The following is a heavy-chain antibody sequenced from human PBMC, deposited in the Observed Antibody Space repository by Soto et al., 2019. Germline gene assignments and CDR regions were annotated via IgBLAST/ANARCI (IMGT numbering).Heavy chain of an antibody. D-gene: IGHD2-2*01. V-gene: IGHV1-69*02. J-gene: IGHJ6*03. Sequence: QVQLVQAGAEVKKPGSSVKVSCKSSGDTFSSYTINWVRQAPGQGLEWMGRIIPIVGMVNFAQRFEGRITITADKFTSTAYMELSSLSSEDTAVYYCARALPAKLNDYDYMYGWGKGTTVTVSS. CDR2: IIPIVGMV. CDR3: ARALPAKLNDYDYMYG. CDR1: GDTFSSYT.